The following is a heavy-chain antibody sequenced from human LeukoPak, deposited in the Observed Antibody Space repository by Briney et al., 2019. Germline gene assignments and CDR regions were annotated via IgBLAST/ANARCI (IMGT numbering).Heavy chain of an antibody. V-gene: IGHV4-4*07. CDR3: ARQRASRAD. CDR2: IYTSGST. CDR1: GFTFSSYA. Sequence: PGGSLRLSCAASGFTFSSYAMSWIRQPAGKGLEWIGRIYTSGSTNYNPSLKSRVTISVDTSKNQFSLKLSSVTAADTAVYYCARQRASRADWGQGTLVTVSS. J-gene: IGHJ4*02.